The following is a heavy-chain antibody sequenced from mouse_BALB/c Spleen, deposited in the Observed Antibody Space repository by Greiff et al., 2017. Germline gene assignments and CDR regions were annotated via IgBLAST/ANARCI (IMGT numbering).Heavy chain of an antibody. Sequence: EVQLVESGGGLVQPGGSRKLSCAASGFTFSSFGMHWVRQAPEKGLEWVAYISSGSSTIYYADTVKGRFTISRDNPKNTLFLQMTSLRSEDTAMYYCARGYDYGLDYWGQGTTLTVSS. V-gene: IGHV5-17*02. J-gene: IGHJ2*01. CDR1: GFTFSSFG. CDR2: ISSGSSTI. CDR3: ARGYDYGLDY. D-gene: IGHD2-4*01.